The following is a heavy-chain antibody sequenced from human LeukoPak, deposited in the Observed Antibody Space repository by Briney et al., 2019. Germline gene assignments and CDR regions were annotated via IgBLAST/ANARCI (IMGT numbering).Heavy chain of an antibody. CDR3: ARGANADSGYDLDY. J-gene: IGHJ4*02. D-gene: IGHD5-12*01. CDR1: GGSISSHY. V-gene: IGHV4-59*11. CDR2: IYYSGST. Sequence: SETLSLTCTVSGGSISSHYWSWIRQPPGKGLEWIGYIYYSGSTNYNPSLKSRVTISVDTTKNQFSLKLSSVTAADTAVYYCARGANADSGYDLDYWGQGTLVTVSS.